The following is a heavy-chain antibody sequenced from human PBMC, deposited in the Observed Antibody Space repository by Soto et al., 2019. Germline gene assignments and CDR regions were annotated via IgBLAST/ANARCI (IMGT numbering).Heavy chain of an antibody. J-gene: IGHJ4*02. CDR3: ASRYSGYDFGFDY. Sequence: SVKVSCKASGRNFSSYAISWVRQAPGQGLEWMGGIIPIFGTANYAQKFQGRVTITADESTSTAYMELSSLRSEDTAVYYCASRYSGYDFGFDYWGQGTLVTVSS. D-gene: IGHD5-12*01. CDR2: IIPIFGTA. CDR1: GRNFSSYA. V-gene: IGHV1-69*13.